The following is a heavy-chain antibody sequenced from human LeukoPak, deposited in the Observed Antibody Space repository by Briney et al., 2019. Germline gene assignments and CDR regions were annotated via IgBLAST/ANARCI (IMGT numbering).Heavy chain of an antibody. D-gene: IGHD3-3*01. J-gene: IGHJ4*02. Sequence: AGGSLRLSCAASGFTFSSYAMHWVRQAPGKGLEWVALISYDGSSKYYAESVKGRFTISRDNSKSTLYLQMNSLRAEDTALYYCAREIVGYYPAYWGQGTLVTVSS. CDR3: AREIVGYYPAY. V-gene: IGHV3-30*04. CDR1: GFTFSSYA. CDR2: ISYDGSSK.